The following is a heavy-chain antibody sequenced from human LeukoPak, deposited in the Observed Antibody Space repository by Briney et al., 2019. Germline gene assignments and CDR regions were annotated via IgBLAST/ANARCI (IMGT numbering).Heavy chain of an antibody. V-gene: IGHV3-23*01. D-gene: IGHD2-21*02. CDR3: AKDTPSPPYCGGDCYSGEYFDY. CDR2: ISGSGGST. CDR1: GFTFSSYA. J-gene: IGHJ4*02. Sequence: GGSLRLSCAASGFTFSSYAMSWVRQAPGKGLEWVSAISGSGGSTYYADSVKGRFTISRDNSKNTLYLQMNSLRAEDTAVYYCAKDTPSPPYCGGDCYSGEYFDYWGQGALVTVCS.